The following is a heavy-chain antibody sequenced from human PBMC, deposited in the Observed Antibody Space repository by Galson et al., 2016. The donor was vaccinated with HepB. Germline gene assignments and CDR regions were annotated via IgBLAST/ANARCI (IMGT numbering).Heavy chain of an antibody. V-gene: IGHV3-33*01. Sequence: SLRLSCAAPGFTFSSYGMHWVRQAPGKGLEWVAVIWNDGSNKYYADSVKGRFTISRDNSKNSLYLELNSLRAEDTAVHYCAREMKPHLEWLFRSRLRPVDYWGQGTLVTVSS. J-gene: IGHJ4*02. CDR1: GFTFSSYG. CDR3: AREMKPHLEWLFRSRLRPVDY. CDR2: IWNDGSNK. D-gene: IGHD3-3*01.